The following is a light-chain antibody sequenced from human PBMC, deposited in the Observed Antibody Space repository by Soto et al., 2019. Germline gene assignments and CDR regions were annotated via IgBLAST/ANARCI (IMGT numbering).Light chain of an antibody. Sequence: DIVMTQPPDSLAVSLGERATINCKSSQSILYSSNNKNHLAWYQQKSGQPPKLLIYWASTRESGVPDRFSGSGSGTDFTLTISSLQAEDVAVYYCQQYYGTPWAFGQGTKVEVK. J-gene: IGKJ1*01. CDR1: QSILYSSNNKNH. CDR3: QQYYGTPWA. CDR2: WAS. V-gene: IGKV4-1*01.